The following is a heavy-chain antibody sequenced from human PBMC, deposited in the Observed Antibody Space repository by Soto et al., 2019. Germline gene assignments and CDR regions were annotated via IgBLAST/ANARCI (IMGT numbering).Heavy chain of an antibody. Sequence: SVKVSCKASGGTFSSYAISWVRQAPGQGLEWMGGIIPIFGTANYAQKFQGRVTITADKSTSTAYMELSSLRSEDTAVYYCARDAVEMATITMHYYYYGMDVWGQGTTVTVS. CDR2: IIPIFGTA. CDR3: ARDAVEMATITMHYYYYGMDV. D-gene: IGHD5-12*01. J-gene: IGHJ6*02. CDR1: GGTFSSYA. V-gene: IGHV1-69*06.